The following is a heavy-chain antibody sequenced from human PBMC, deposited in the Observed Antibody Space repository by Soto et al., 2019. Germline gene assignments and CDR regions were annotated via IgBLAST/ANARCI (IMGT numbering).Heavy chain of an antibody. V-gene: IGHV3-7*03. CDR1: GFTFSSYW. D-gene: IGHD1-1*01. J-gene: IGHJ3*02. Sequence: GGSLRLSCAASGFTFSSYWMSLVRQAPGKGLEWVANIKQDGSEKYYVDSVKVRFTISRDNARNSLCLQVNSLRAEDTAGYYCARGLTGKLETIDAFDIWGQGTMVTVSS. CDR2: IKQDGSEK. CDR3: ARGLTGKLETIDAFDI.